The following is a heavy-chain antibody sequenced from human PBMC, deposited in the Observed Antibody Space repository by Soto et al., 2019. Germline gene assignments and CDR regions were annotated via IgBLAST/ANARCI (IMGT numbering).Heavy chain of an antibody. CDR1: GGSISSGGYS. D-gene: IGHD3-10*01. CDR2: IYHSGST. J-gene: IGHJ4*02. CDR3: AIRNYYGSVDYYDF. Sequence: LSLTCAVSGGSISSGGYSWSWIRQPPGKGLEWIGYIYHSGSTYYNPSLKSRVTISVDKSKNQFSLKLSSVSAADTAIYFCAIRNYYGSVDYYDFWGQGTLVPVSS. V-gene: IGHV4-30-2*01.